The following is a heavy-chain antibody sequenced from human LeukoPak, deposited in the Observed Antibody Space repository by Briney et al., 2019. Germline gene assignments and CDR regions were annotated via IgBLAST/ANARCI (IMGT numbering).Heavy chain of an antibody. CDR2: FSTSSSYI. CDR1: GFTFSSYS. V-gene: IGHV3-21*01. J-gene: IGHJ4*02. CDR3: ARGVQDYYDSSGYLDY. Sequence: GGSLRLSCAASGFTFSSYSMNWVRQAPGKGLEWVSSFSTSSSYIYYADSVKGRFTISRDNAKNSLYLQMNSLRVEDTAVYFCARGVQDYYDSSGYLDYWAREPWSPSPQ. D-gene: IGHD3-22*01.